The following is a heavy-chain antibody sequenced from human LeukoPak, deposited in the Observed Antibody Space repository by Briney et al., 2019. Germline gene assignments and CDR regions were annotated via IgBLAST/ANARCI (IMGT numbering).Heavy chain of an antibody. V-gene: IGHV4-34*01. D-gene: IGHD6-19*01. Sequence: PSETLSLTCAVYGGSFSGYYWSWIRQPPGKGLEWIGEISHSGSTNYNPSLKSRVTISVDMSKNQFSLKLRSVTAADTAVYYCARLVRGQWLVLDYWGQGTLVTVSS. J-gene: IGHJ4*02. CDR2: ISHSGST. CDR1: GGSFSGYY. CDR3: ARLVRGQWLVLDY.